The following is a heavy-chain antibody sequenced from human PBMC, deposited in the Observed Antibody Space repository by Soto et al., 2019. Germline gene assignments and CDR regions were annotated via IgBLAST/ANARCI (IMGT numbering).Heavy chain of an antibody. D-gene: IGHD1-26*01. V-gene: IGHV4-59*05. CDR3: ARHRITGSYYDAFDI. Sequence: SETLSLTCTVSGGSISSYYWSWIRQPPGKGLEWIASIKYSGTTFYNPSLKSRVTLSVDTSKNQFALKLSSVTAAETAVYYCARHRITGSYYDAFDIWGQGTMVTVSS. CDR2: IKYSGTT. CDR1: GGSISSYY. J-gene: IGHJ3*02.